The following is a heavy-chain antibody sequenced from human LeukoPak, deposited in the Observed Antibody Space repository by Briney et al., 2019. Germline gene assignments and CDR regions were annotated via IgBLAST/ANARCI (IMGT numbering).Heavy chain of an antibody. Sequence: SETLSLTCTVSGGSIGTYYWSWIRQPAGKGLEWIGRIFTTGGANYNPSLKSRVTMSLDTSKNLFSLKLNSVAAADTAVYYCVRDGPSWGLLWGQGALVTVSS. CDR3: VRDGPSWGLL. J-gene: IGHJ4*02. CDR1: GGSIGTYY. D-gene: IGHD7-27*01. V-gene: IGHV4-4*07. CDR2: IFTTGGA.